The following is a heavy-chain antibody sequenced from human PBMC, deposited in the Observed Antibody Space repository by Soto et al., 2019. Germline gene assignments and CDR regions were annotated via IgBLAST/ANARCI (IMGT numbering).Heavy chain of an antibody. J-gene: IGHJ5*02. CDR2: IYWDDDK. D-gene: IGHD2-15*01. CDR1: GFSLSTSGVG. CDR3: AYWAGVVVAATENWFDP. V-gene: IGHV2-5*02. Sequence: SGPTLVNPTQTLTLTCTFSGFSLSTSGVGVGWIRQPPGKALEWLALIYWDDDKRYSPSLKSRLTITKDTSKNQVVLTMTNMDPVDTATYYCAYWAGVVVAATENWFDPWGQGTLVTVSS.